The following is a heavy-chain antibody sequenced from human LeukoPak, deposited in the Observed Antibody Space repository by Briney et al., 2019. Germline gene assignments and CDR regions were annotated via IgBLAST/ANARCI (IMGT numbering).Heavy chain of an antibody. CDR3: ASVFYSSGWSDFDY. V-gene: IGHV4-34*01. J-gene: IGHJ4*02. CDR2: INHSGST. CDR1: GGCFSGYY. D-gene: IGHD6-19*01. Sequence: SETLSLTCAVYGGCFSGYYWSWIRQPPGKGLEWIGEINHSGSTNYNPSLKSRVTISVDTSKNQFSLKLSSVTAADTAVYYCASVFYSSGWSDFDYWGQGTLVTVSS.